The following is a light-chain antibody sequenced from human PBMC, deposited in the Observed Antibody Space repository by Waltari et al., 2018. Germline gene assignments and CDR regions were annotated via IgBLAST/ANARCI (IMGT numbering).Light chain of an antibody. J-gene: IGLJ3*02. CDR3: TSYTRSNTWV. CDR1: SSDIGDYNF. CDR2: EVS. V-gene: IGLV2-14*01. Sequence: QSALTQPASVSGSPGQSITISCPGTSSDIGDYNFVSWYQQFPGKAPKLMIYEVSNRPLGVSNRFSGSKSGNTASLTISGLQAEDEADYYCTSYTRSNTWVFGGGTKVTVL.